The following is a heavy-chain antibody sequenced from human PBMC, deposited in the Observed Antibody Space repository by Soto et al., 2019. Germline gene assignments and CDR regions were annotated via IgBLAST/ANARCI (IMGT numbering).Heavy chain of an antibody. D-gene: IGHD6-13*01. CDR3: ARDQGSIAAAPSHYYYYGMDV. V-gene: IGHV4-31*02. CDR1: GGSISSGGYY. CDR2: IYYSGST. Sequence: TLSLTCTVSGGSISSGGYYWSWIRQHPGKGLEWIGYIYYSGSTYYNPSLKSRVTISVDTSKNQFSLKLSSVTAADTAVYYCARDQGSIAAAPSHYYYYGMDVWGQGTTVTVSS. J-gene: IGHJ6*02.